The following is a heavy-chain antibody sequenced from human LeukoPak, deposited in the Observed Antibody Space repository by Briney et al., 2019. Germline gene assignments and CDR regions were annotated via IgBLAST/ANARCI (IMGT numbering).Heavy chain of an antibody. Sequence: PGGSLRLSCVGSGFTFAKYAMTWVREAPGKGLEWVSVISGSGNVTYYAKSVKGRFTISRDNSKGTLYLQMDSLRADDTAIYYCAKDRAGANWGQGTLVLVSS. CDR2: ISGSGNVT. CDR1: GFTFAKYA. J-gene: IGHJ4*02. V-gene: IGHV3-23*01. CDR3: AKDRAGAN.